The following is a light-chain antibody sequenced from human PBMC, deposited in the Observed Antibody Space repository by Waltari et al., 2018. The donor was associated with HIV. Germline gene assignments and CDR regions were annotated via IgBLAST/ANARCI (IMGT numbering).Light chain of an antibody. Sequence: QSALTQPPSVSGSPGKSVPISCTGTSSDVGSYNRVSWYQQPPGTAPKLMIYEVRNRPPGVPGRVSGSKAGNPASRTISGLQAEDEADYYCSSYTSRSTFGVVFGGGTKRTVL. CDR1: SSDVGSYNR. V-gene: IGLV2-18*02. CDR2: EVR. CDR3: SSYTSRSTFGVV. J-gene: IGLJ2*01.